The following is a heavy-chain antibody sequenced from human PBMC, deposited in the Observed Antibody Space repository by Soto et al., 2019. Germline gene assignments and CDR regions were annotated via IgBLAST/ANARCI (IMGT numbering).Heavy chain of an antibody. CDR1: GYTFTSYA. D-gene: IGHD4-4*01. V-gene: IGHV1-3*01. J-gene: IGHJ5*02. CDR3: ARDRATVPPLKWFDP. Sequence: QVQLVQSGAEVKKPGASVKVSCKASGYTFTSYAMHWVRQAPGQRLEWMGWINAGNGNTKYSQKFQGRVTITRDTSASTAYMELSSLRSEDTAVYYCARDRATVPPLKWFDPWGQGTLVTVSS. CDR2: INAGNGNT.